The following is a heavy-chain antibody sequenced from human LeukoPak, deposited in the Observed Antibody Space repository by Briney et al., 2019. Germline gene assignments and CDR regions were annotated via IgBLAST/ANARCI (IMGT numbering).Heavy chain of an antibody. J-gene: IGHJ4*02. CDR3: ARAPASSGWAIDY. V-gene: IGHV1-2*06. CDR1: GYTFTGYY. Sequence: ASVKASCKASGYTFTGYYMHWVRQAPGQRLEWMGRINPNSGGTNYAQKFQGRVTMTRDTSISTAYMELSRLRSDDTAVYYCARAPASSGWAIDYWGQGTLVTVSS. D-gene: IGHD6-19*01. CDR2: INPNSGGT.